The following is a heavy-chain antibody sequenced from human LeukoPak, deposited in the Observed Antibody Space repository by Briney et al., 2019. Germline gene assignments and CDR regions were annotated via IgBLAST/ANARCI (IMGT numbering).Heavy chain of an antibody. J-gene: IGHJ3*02. V-gene: IGHV1-69*13. D-gene: IGHD3-3*01. CDR2: FSPIFGTA. CDR3: ARDREARSVAFDAFDI. CDR1: EGTSSNYG. Sequence: ASVKVSSKPSEGTSSNYGSSGVRQPPGQGLDGWGGFSPIFGTAKYVQKFQGRVTITADESTSTAYMELSSLRSEDTAVYYCARDREARSVAFDAFDIWGQGTKVTVSS.